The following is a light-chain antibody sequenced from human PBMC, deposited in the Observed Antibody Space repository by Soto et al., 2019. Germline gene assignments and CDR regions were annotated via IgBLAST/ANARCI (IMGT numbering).Light chain of an antibody. CDR1: QSVASN. V-gene: IGKV3-15*01. Sequence: EIVMTQSPASLSVSPGDGATLSCRASQSVASNVAWYHQKPGQGPRLLIHGASTRAVGVPARFSGSGSGTDFTLTISSLQSEDFAVYYCQQYHNWPPQYTFVQGTKLQIK. J-gene: IGKJ2*01. CDR3: QQYHNWPPQYT. CDR2: GAS.